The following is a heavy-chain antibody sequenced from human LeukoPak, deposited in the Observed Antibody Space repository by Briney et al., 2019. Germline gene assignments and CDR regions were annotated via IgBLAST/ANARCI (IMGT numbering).Heavy chain of an antibody. V-gene: IGHV1-18*01. J-gene: IGHJ5*02. D-gene: IGHD4-17*01. Sequence: ALGRLCCNPARSMFTTYGINWVRQAPGHGLEWRGWISAYNKIKYGQTFQSRVTMTTDTSTSTAYMELRNLRSDDTAVYYCARVSAPPDFGDYVSENRFDPWGQGTLVTASP. CDR2: ISAYNKI. CDR3: ARVSAPPDFGDYVSENRFDP. CDR1: RSMFTTYG.